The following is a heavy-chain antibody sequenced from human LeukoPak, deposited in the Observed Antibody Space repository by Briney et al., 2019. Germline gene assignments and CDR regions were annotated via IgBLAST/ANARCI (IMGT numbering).Heavy chain of an antibody. J-gene: IGHJ1*01. CDR1: GDSIRSSSYY. CDR3: ARRRYYDSSGYLD. V-gene: IGHV4-39*01. Sequence: SETLSLTCTVSGDSIRSSSYYWDWIRQPPGKGQEWIGTIYYSGRTYYNPSLKSRVTISIDTSKNQFSLKLTSVTAADTAVYYCARRRYYDSSGYLDWGQGTLLTVSS. CDR2: IYYSGRT. D-gene: IGHD3-22*01.